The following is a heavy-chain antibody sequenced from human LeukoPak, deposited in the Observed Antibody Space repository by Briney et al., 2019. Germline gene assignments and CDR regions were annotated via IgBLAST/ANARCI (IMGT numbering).Heavy chain of an antibody. CDR3: ARALVDTAMVSYYYYYMDV. J-gene: IGHJ6*03. CDR2: IYFSGST. D-gene: IGHD5-18*01. V-gene: IGHV4-59*01. CDR1: GGSISGYY. Sequence: SETLSLTCTVSGGSISGYYWSWIRQPPGKGLEWIGYIYFSGSTNYNPSLKSRATISVDTSKNYFSLKLNSVTAADTAVYYCARALVDTAMVSYYYYYMDVWGKGTTVTVSS.